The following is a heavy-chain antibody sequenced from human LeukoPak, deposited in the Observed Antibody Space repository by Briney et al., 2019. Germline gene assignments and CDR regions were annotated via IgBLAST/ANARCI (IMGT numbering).Heavy chain of an antibody. CDR3: ARDLRSDLWFGHNWFDP. V-gene: IGHV4-59*01. D-gene: IGHD3-10*01. CDR1: GGSFSGYY. Sequence: SETLSLTWAVDGGSFSGYYWSWIRQPPGKGMGWVGYIYYSGSTNYNPSLKSRVTISVDTSKNQFSLKLSSVTAADTAVYYCARDLRSDLWFGHNWFDPWGQGTLVTVSS. CDR2: IYYSGST. J-gene: IGHJ5*02.